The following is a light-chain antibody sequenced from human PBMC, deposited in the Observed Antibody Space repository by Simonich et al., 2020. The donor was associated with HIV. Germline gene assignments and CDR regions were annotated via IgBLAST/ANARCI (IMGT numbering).Light chain of an antibody. CDR2: SAS. J-gene: IGKJ1*01. Sequence: DIQMTQSPSSLSASVGDRVTVSCRASQSISSYLNWYQQKPGKAPKLRNYSASSLQRGLPSRVSGSASGTDFTLTISSLQPEDFATYYCQQSVSTPLTFGQGTTVDIK. CDR3: QQSVSTPLT. V-gene: IGKV1-39*01. CDR1: QSISSY.